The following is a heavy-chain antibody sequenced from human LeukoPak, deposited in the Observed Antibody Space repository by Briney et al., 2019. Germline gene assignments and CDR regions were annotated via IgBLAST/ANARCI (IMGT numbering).Heavy chain of an antibody. Sequence: HPSETLSPTCTVSGDSMTRGGYYWSWVRQHPGKGLEWIGFIYHSGTTFYNPSLEGRAAISVDTSQNQFSLKLTSVTAADTAVYYCARAVDYRNYFDYWGQGTLVTVSS. CDR1: GDSMTRGGYY. CDR2: IYHSGTT. D-gene: IGHD4-11*01. CDR3: ARAVDYRNYFDY. J-gene: IGHJ4*02. V-gene: IGHV4-31*03.